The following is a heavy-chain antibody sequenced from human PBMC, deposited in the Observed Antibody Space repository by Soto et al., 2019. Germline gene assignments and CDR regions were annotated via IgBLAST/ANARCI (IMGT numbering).Heavy chain of an antibody. CDR1: GGTFSRYA. Sequence: QVQLVQSGAEVKKPGSSVKVSCKASGGTFSRYAISWVRQAPGQGLEWMGGITPMFGTANYAQKFQGRLTITADESTRTVHMELRRLRSEDTAVYYCAQTLGSAVAGPGRFDLWGRGTLVIVSS. D-gene: IGHD6-19*01. J-gene: IGHJ2*01. CDR2: ITPMFGTA. CDR3: AQTLGSAVAGPGRFDL. V-gene: IGHV1-69*12.